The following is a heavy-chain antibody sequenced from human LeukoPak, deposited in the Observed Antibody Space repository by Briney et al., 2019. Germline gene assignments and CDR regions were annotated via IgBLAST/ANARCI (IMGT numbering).Heavy chain of an antibody. CDR2: ISWNSGSI. D-gene: IGHD6-19*01. V-gene: IGHV3-9*01. J-gene: IGHJ1*01. CDR3: AKDITEIAVAGSTTFQH. CDR1: GFTFDDYA. Sequence: PGRSLRLSCAASGFTFDDYAMHWVRQAPGKGLEWVSGISWNSGSIGYADSVKGRFTISRDNAKNSLYLQMNSLRAEDTALYYCAKDITEIAVAGSTTFQHWGQGTLVTVSS.